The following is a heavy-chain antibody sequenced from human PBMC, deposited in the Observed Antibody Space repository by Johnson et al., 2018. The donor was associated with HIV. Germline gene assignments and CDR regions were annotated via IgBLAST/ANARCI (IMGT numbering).Heavy chain of an antibody. J-gene: IGHJ3*02. CDR1: GFSFSSYA. CDR3: ARDPGGSLGAFDI. CDR2: ISGSGGST. Sequence: MQLVESGGGLVQPGGSLRLSCAASGFSFSSYAMSWVRQAPGKGLEWVSAISGSGGSTYYANSVKGRFTVSRDNSKNTLYMQMNSLRTEDTAVYYCARDPGGSLGAFDIWGQGTIVTVSS. D-gene: IGHD1-26*01. V-gene: IGHV3-23*04.